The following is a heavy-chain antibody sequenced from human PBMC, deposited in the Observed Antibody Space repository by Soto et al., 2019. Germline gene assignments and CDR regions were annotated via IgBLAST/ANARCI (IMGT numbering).Heavy chain of an antibody. Sequence: QPGGSLRLSXAASGFTFSSYAMSWVRQAPGKGLEWVSAISGSGGSTYYADSVKGRFTISRDNSKNTLYLQMNSLRAEDTAVYYCAKDRPPETYYYDSSGYVDAFDIWGQGTMVTVSS. V-gene: IGHV3-23*01. D-gene: IGHD3-22*01. J-gene: IGHJ3*02. CDR1: GFTFSSYA. CDR3: AKDRPPETYYYDSSGYVDAFDI. CDR2: ISGSGGST.